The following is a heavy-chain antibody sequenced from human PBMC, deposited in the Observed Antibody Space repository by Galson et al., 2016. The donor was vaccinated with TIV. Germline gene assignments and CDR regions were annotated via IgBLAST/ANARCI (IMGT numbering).Heavy chain of an antibody. CDR3: ARARGYNFENAFHI. CDR1: GYRLSKLS. Sequence: SVKVSCKVSGYRLSKLSMYWVRQAPGKELEWMGGYDRENGERVHTQKFQGRVTISADEFPSAAYMELSSLRFEDTAVYYCARARGYNFENAFHIWGQGTMVTVSS. V-gene: IGHV1-24*01. CDR2: YDRENGER. D-gene: IGHD5-18*01. J-gene: IGHJ3*02.